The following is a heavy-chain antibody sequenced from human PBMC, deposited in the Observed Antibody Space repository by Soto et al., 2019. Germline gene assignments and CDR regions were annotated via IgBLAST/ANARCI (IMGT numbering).Heavy chain of an antibody. J-gene: IGHJ6*02. V-gene: IGHV1-18*04. CDR2: INVYHGKT. Sequence: ASVNVSCKASGYTFIDHDINWVRQAPGQGLELMGWINVYHGKTNYAEKFQGTVTMTTXXXXXXAXLXLXXXSSEDTAVYFCARSRGLRFYGMDVWGQGNTVTVS. CDR1: GYTFIDHD. CDR3: ARSRGLRFYGMDV. D-gene: IGHD3-3*01.